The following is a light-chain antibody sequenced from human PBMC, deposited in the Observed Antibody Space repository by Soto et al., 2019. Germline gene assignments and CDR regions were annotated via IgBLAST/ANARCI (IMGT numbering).Light chain of an antibody. CDR1: QSVSSSY. Sequence: EIVLTQSPGTLSLSPGERATLSCRASQSVSSSYLAWYQQKPGQAPRLLIYCASSRATGIPDRFSGSGSGTDFTLTSSRLEPEVFAVYYCQQYGSSRTFGQGTKVEIK. CDR2: CAS. V-gene: IGKV3-20*01. CDR3: QQYGSSRT. J-gene: IGKJ1*01.